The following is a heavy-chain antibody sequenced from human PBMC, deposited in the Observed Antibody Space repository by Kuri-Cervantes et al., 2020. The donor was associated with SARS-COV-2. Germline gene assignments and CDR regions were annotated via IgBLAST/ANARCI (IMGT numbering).Heavy chain of an antibody. J-gene: IGHJ1*01. Sequence: GGFLEISCTASGFTISSYPQPWVRQAPGKGLELVSTISGSSEYIYFADSVKGRFTISRDNARISLLLQMNRLRDEYTGVYYCARGRPLIWAGFQLWGQGTLVTVSS. CDR1: GFTISSYP. V-gene: IGHV3-21*01. D-gene: IGHD3-16*01. CDR2: ISGSSEYI. CDR3: ARGRPLIWAGFQL.